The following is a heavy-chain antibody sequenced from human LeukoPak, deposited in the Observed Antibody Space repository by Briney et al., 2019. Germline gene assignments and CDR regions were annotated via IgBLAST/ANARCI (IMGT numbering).Heavy chain of an antibody. V-gene: IGHV3-23*01. J-gene: IGHJ6*03. CDR1: GFTFSSYA. Sequence: GGSLRLSCAASGFTFSSYAMSWVRQAPGKGLEWVSAISGSGGRTYYADSVKGRFTISRDNSKNTLYLQMNSLRAEDTAVYYCAKDRDSGSYSYYMDVWGKGTTVTVSS. CDR3: AKDRDSGSYSYYMDV. D-gene: IGHD1-26*01. CDR2: ISGSGGRT.